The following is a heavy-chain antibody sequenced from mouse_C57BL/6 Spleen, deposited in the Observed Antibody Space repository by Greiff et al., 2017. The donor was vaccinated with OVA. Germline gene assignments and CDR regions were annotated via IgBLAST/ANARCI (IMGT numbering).Heavy chain of an antibody. CDR2: IYPGSGST. V-gene: IGHV1-55*01. D-gene: IGHD2-2*01. J-gene: IGHJ2*01. Sequence: VKLQQPGAELVKPGASVKMSCKASGYTFTSYWITWVKQRPGQGLEWIGDIYPGSGSTNYNEKFKSKATLTVDTSSSTAYMQLSSLTSEDSAVYYCARGGMVTGYFDYWGQGTTLTVSS. CDR3: ARGGMVTGYFDY. CDR1: GYTFTSYW.